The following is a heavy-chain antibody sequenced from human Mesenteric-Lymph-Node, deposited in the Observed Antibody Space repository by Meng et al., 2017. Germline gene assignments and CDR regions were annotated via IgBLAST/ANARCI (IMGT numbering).Heavy chain of an antibody. CDR2: RWYDGSNK. V-gene: IGHV3-33*01. J-gene: IGHJ5*01. CDR1: GFPIRSYG. Sequence: AGSLRLSCAVSGFPIRSYGMHWVRQAPGKGLEWVAVRWYDGSNKYYADSVKGRFTISRDNSKSTLYLQMNSLRAEDTAVYYCARQSREGYGDYDWFDPWGQGTMVTVSS. CDR3: ARQSREGYGDYDWFDP. D-gene: IGHD4-17*01.